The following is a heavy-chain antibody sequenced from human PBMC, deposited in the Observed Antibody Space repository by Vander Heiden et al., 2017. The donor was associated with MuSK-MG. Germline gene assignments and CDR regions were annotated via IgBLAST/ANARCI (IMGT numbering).Heavy chain of an antibody. V-gene: IGHV1-18*01. Sequence: GAEVKKPGASVKVSCKASGYTFTSYGISWVRQAPGHGLEWMGWISAYNGNTNYAQKLQGRVTMTTDTSTSTAYMELRSLRSDHTDVYYCARDLEQVLVRGEDAFDIWGQGPMVTLS. CDR1: GYTFTSYG. D-gene: IGHD6-13*01. J-gene: IGHJ3*02. CDR3: ARDLEQVLVRGEDAFDI. CDR2: ISAYNGNT.